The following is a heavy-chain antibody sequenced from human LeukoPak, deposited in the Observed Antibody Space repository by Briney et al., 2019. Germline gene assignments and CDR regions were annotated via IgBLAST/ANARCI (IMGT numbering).Heavy chain of an antibody. V-gene: IGHV4-34*01. CDR3: ASRPRGSFDY. J-gene: IGHJ4*02. CDR1: GGSFSGYY. Sequence: SETLSLTCAVYGGSFSGYYWSWIRHPPGKGLEWIGEINHSGSTNYNPSLKSRVTISVDTSKNQFSLKLSSVTAADTAVYYCASRPRGSFDYWGQGTLVTVSS. CDR2: INHSGST.